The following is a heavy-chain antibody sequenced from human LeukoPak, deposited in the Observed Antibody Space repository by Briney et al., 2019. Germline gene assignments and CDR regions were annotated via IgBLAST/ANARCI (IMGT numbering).Heavy chain of an antibody. CDR2: IYPSGST. Sequence: SETLSLTCTVSGGSISSGSYYWSWIRQAAGKGLEWIGRIYPSGSTNYNPSLKSRVNMSEDTSKNHFSLSLRSVTAADTAVYYCARGLGVAAADSWGQGILVTVSS. J-gene: IGHJ4*02. CDR1: GGSISSGSYY. CDR3: ARGLGVAAADS. V-gene: IGHV4-61*02. D-gene: IGHD6-13*01.